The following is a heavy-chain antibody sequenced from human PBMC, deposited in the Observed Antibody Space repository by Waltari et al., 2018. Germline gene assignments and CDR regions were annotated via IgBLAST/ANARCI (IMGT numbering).Heavy chain of an antibody. CDR3: AKDHPPGSYLYYFDY. D-gene: IGHD1-26*01. Sequence: EVQLLESGGGLVQPGGSRRLSCAASGFTFSSYAMSWVRQAPGRGLEWVSAISGSGGSTYYADSVKGRFTISRDNSKNTLYLQMNSLRAEDTAVYYCAKDHPPGSYLYYFDYWGQGTLVTVSS. V-gene: IGHV3-23*01. J-gene: IGHJ4*02. CDR2: ISGSGGST. CDR1: GFTFSSYA.